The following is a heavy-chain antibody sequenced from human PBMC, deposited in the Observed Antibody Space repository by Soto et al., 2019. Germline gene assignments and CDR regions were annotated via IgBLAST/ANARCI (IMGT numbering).Heavy chain of an antibody. CDR3: VKGGTYSRSSNFDF. D-gene: IGHD6-6*01. CDR1: GFTFSSYA. J-gene: IGHJ4*01. Sequence: PGGSXRLSCSASGFTFSSYAMHWVRQAPGKGLEYVSGISSNGGSTYYADSVKGRFTISRDNSKNTLYLQMSSLRAEDTAAYYCVKGGTYSRSSNFDFWGHGTLVTVSS. V-gene: IGHV3-64D*08. CDR2: ISSNGGST.